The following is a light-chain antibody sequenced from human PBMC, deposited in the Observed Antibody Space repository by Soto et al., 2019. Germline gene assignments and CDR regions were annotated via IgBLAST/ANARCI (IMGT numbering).Light chain of an antibody. CDR2: DNT. CDR1: SSNIGAGYG. CDR3: QSSDSSLNAVV. J-gene: IGLJ3*02. Sequence: QSVLTQPPSVSGAPGQRVTISCSGTSSNIGAGYGVYWYQQLPGTAPKLLIYDNTNRPSGVPDRFSGSKSGTSASLAITGLQAEDEADYYCQSSDSSLNAVVFGGGTKLTVL. V-gene: IGLV1-40*01.